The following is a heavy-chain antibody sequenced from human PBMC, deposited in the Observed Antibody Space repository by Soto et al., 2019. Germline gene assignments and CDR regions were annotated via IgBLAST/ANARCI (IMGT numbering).Heavy chain of an antibody. CDR3: ARTDYDILTGSLDAFDI. Sequence: ASVKVSCKASGYTFTSYYMHWVRQAPGQGPEWMGIINPSGGSTSYAQKFQGRVTMTRDTSTSTVYMELSSLRSEDTAVYYCARTDYDILTGSLDAFDIWGQGTMVTVSS. D-gene: IGHD3-9*01. J-gene: IGHJ3*02. CDR1: GYTFTSYY. V-gene: IGHV1-46*03. CDR2: INPSGGST.